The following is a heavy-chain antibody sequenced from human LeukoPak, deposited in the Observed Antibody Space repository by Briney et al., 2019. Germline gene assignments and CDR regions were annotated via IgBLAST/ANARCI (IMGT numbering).Heavy chain of an antibody. CDR1: GGSISSSDYY. Sequence: PSETLSLTCTVSGGSISSSDYYWGWIRQPPGKGLEWVGTISYSGSTYYNPSLKSRVTISVDTSKNQFSLKLSSVTAADTAVYYCARHPARGSGWYSDYYYGMDVWGQGTTVTVSS. CDR2: ISYSGST. J-gene: IGHJ6*02. D-gene: IGHD6-19*01. CDR3: ARHPARGSGWYSDYYYGMDV. V-gene: IGHV4-39*01.